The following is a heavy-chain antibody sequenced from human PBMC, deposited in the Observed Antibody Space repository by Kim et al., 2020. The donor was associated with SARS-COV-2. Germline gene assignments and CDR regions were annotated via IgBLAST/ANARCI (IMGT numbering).Heavy chain of an antibody. CDR3: ARVHPSSDAFDI. CDR1: GFTFSSYD. J-gene: IGHJ3*02. V-gene: IGHV3-13*01. Sequence: GGSLRLSCAASGFTFSSYDMHWVRQATGKGLEWVSAIGTAGDTYYPGSVKGRFTISRENAKNSLYLQMNSLRAGDTAVYYCARVHPSSDAFDIWGQGTMVTVSS. CDR2: IGTAGDT.